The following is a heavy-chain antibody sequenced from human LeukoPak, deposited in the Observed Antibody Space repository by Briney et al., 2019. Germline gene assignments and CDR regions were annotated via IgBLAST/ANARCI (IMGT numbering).Heavy chain of an antibody. CDR3: AREGRLGIGYYYYMDV. D-gene: IGHD7-27*01. CDR1: GYTFTSYD. V-gene: IGHV1-8*01. J-gene: IGHJ6*03. Sequence: GASVKVSCKASGYTFTSYDINWVRQATGQGLEWMGWMNPNSGNTGYAQKFQGRVTMTRNTSISTAYMELSSLRAEDTAVYYCAREGRLGIGYYYYMDVWGKGTTVTVSS. CDR2: MNPNSGNT.